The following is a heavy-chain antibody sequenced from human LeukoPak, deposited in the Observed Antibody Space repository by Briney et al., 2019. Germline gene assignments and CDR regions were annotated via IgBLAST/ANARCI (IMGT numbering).Heavy chain of an antibody. CDR2: ISGSGGST. J-gene: IGHJ4*02. V-gene: IGHV3-23*01. CDR1: GFTFSSYA. CDR3: ARGVEPLAANTLAY. Sequence: PGGSLRLSCAASGFTFSSYAMSWVRQAPGKGLEWVSAISGSGGSTYYADSVKGRFTISRDNSKNTLYLEMNSLSPDDTAVYYCARGVEPLAANTLAYWGQGTLVTVSS. D-gene: IGHD1-14*01.